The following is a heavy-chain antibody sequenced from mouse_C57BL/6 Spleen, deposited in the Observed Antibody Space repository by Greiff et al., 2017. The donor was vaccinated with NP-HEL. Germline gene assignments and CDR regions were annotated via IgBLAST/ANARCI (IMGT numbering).Heavy chain of an antibody. CDR3: ARRTLENYAMDY. J-gene: IGHJ4*01. CDR2: ISSGGSYT. CDR1: GFTFSSYG. V-gene: IGHV5-6*01. Sequence: DVQLVESGGDLVKPGGSLKLSCAASGFTFSSYGMSWVRQTPDKRLEWVATISSGGSYTYYPDSVKGRFTISRDNAKNTLYLQMSSLKSEDTAMYYCARRTLENYAMDYWGQGTSVTVSS.